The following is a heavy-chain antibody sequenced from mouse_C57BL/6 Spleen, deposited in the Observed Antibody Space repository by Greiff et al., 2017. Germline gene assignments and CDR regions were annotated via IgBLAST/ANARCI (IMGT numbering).Heavy chain of an antibody. CDR1: GFTFSNYW. CDR2: IRLKSDNYAT. D-gene: IGHD1-1*01. J-gene: IGHJ1*03. CDR3: TLYYYGSSGYFDV. V-gene: IGHV6-3*01. Sequence: EVKLQESGGGLVQPGGSMKLSCVASGFTFSNYWMNWVRQSPEKGLEWVAQIRLKSDNYATHYAESVKGRFTISRDDSKSSVYLQMNNLRAEDTGIYYCTLYYYGSSGYFDVWGTGTTVTVSS.